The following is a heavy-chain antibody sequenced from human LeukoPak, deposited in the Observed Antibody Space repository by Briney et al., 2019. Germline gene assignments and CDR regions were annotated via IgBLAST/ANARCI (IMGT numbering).Heavy chain of an antibody. D-gene: IGHD4-17*01. Sequence: SETLSLTCAVSGYSISSGYYWRWIRQPPGKGLEWIGSIYHSGSTYYNPSLKSRVTISVDTSKNQFSLKLSSVTAADTAVYYCARFGWDGDYGRRYYYYMDVWGKGTTVTVSS. CDR1: GYSISSGYY. J-gene: IGHJ6*03. CDR2: IYHSGST. CDR3: ARFGWDGDYGRRYYYYMDV. V-gene: IGHV4-38-2*01.